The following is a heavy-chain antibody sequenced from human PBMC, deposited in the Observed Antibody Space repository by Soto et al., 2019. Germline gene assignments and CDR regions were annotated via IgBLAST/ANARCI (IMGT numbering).Heavy chain of an antibody. Sequence: SLTCTVSGGSISIYYWSWIRQPAGKGLEWIGRIYTSGSTNYNPSLKSRITMSVDTSKNQSSLKLSSVTAADTAVYYCARGGGIAAAGNWFDPWGQGTLVTVSS. D-gene: IGHD6-13*01. CDR1: GGSISIYY. V-gene: IGHV4-4*07. J-gene: IGHJ5*02. CDR2: IYTSGST. CDR3: ARGGGIAAAGNWFDP.